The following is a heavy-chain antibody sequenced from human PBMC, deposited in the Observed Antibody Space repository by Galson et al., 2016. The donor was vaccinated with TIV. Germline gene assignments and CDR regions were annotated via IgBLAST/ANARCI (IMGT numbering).Heavy chain of an antibody. CDR1: GVTFNSHA. CDR2: ITGIFGVA. CDR3: ARGGGYSYDFRVLLDP. D-gene: IGHD3/OR15-3a*01. J-gene: IGHJ5*02. V-gene: IGHV1-69*13. Sequence: SVKVSCKASGVTFNSHAINWVRQAPGQGLEWMGGITGIFGVAKYAQKFQGRVTITADESTNTAYMELNSLISEDTAVYYCARGGGYSYDFRVLLDPWGQGTLVTVSS.